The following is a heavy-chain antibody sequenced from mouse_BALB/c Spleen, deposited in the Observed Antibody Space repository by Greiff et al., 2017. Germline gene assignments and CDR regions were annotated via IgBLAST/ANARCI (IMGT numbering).Heavy chain of an antibody. Sequence: EVQGVESGGGLVQPGGSMKLSCVASGFTFSSYWMSWVRQSPEKGLEWVAEIRLKSDNYATHYAESVKGKFTISRDDSKSRLYLQMNSLRAEDTGIYYCTRNGYYYYFDYWGQGTTLTVSA. CDR2: IRLKSDNYAT. J-gene: IGHJ2*01. CDR1: GFTFSSYW. CDR3: TRNGYYYYFDY. D-gene: IGHD2-3*01. V-gene: IGHV6-6*02.